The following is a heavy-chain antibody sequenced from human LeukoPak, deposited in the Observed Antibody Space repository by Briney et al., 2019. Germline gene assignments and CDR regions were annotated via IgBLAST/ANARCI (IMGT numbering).Heavy chain of an antibody. CDR1: GYTFTSYD. CDR3: ARDRAQYYYYGMDV. J-gene: IGHJ6*02. CDR2: MNPNSGNT. V-gene: IGHV1-8*01. Sequence: ASVKVSCKASGYTFTSYDINWVRQATGQGLEWMGWMNPNSGNTGYAQKFQGRVTMTRNTSISTAYMELSSLRSEDTAVYYCARDRAQYYYYGMDVWGQRTTVTVSS.